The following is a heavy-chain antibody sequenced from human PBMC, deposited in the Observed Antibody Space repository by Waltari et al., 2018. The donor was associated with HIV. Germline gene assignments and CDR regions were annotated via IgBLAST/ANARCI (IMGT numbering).Heavy chain of an antibody. Sequence: QVQLVESGGGVVQPGRSLRLSCAASGFTFSSYSMHVVRQAPGKGLEWVAVISYDGSNKYYADSVKGRFTISRDNSKNTLYLQMNSLRAEDTAVYYCARDSLTRGFDYWGQGTLVTVSS. CDR2: ISYDGSNK. J-gene: IGHJ4*02. CDR3: ARDSLTRGFDY. V-gene: IGHV3-30*04. D-gene: IGHD3-3*01. CDR1: GFTFSSYS.